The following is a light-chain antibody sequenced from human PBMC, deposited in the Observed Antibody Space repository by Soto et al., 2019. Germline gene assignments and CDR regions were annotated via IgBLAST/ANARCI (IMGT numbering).Light chain of an antibody. CDR3: QQYNNWPPV. CDR2: GAS. CDR1: QSVSSN. V-gene: IGKV3-15*01. Sequence: EILMTQSPATLSVSPGERATLSCRASQSVSSNLAWYQQKPGQAPRLLIYGASTRATGIPVRFSGSGSGTDFTLTISSLQSEDFAVYYCQQYNNWPPVFGGGTKLEIK. J-gene: IGKJ4*01.